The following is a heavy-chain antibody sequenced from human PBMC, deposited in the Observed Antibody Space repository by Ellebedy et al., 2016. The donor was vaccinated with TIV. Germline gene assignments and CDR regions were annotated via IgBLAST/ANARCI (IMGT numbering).Heavy chain of an antibody. V-gene: IGHV1-69*04. CDR3: ATDRKMNKYYYDSSGYSPLGY. Sequence: SVKVSXXASGGTFSSYAISWVRQAPGQGLEWMGRIIPILGIANYAQKFQGRVTMTEDTSTDTAYMELSSLRSEDTAVYYCATDRKMNKYYYDSSGYSPLGYWGQGTLVTVSS. CDR1: GGTFSSYA. J-gene: IGHJ4*02. CDR2: IIPILGIA. D-gene: IGHD3-22*01.